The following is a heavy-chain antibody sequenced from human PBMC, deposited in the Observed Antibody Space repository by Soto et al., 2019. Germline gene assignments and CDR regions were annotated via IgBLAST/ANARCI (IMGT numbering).Heavy chain of an antibody. Sequence: QVQLVQSGAEVKKPGSSVKVSCKASGGTFSSYTISWVRQAPGQGLEWMGRIIPILGIANYAQKFQGRVTITADKSTSTAYMELSSLRSEDTAVYYCAREEYYYGSGAFFDYWGQGALGTDSS. CDR1: GGTFSSYT. CDR3: AREEYYYGSGAFFDY. V-gene: IGHV1-69*08. J-gene: IGHJ4*02. D-gene: IGHD3-10*01. CDR2: IIPILGIA.